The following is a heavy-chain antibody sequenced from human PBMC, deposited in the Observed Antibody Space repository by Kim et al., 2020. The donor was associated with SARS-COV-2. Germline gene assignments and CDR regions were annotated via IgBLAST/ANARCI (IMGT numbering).Heavy chain of an antibody. J-gene: IGHJ4*02. V-gene: IGHV1-2*06. CDR1: GYTFTDYF. CDR2: INPGSGGT. Sequence: ASVKVSCKASGYTFTDYFVHWVRQAPGQGLEWMGRINPGSGGTYYAQNFQGRVTMTRDTSITTAYMDLSRLRSDDTAVYYCARGGMGWTSPDFDYWGQGT. CDR3: ARGGMGWTSPDFDY. D-gene: IGHD3-16*01.